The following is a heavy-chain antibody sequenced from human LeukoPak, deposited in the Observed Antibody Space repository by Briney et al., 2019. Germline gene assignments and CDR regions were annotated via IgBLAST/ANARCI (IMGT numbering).Heavy chain of an antibody. V-gene: IGHV3-23*01. Sequence: GGSLRLSCAASGFTFSNSAMSWVRQAPGKGLEWVSTLSGSGITTYYADSVKGRFTISRDNSKNTLYLQMNSLRVEDTAVYYCSKGIYSSGWSYFDYWGHGTLVTVSS. CDR2: LSGSGITT. D-gene: IGHD6-19*01. J-gene: IGHJ4*01. CDR1: GFTFSNSA. CDR3: SKGIYSSGWSYFDY.